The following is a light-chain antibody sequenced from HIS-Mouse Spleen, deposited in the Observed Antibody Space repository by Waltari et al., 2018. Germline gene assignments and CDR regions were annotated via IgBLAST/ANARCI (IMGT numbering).Light chain of an antibody. CDR3: CSYAGSYWV. Sequence: QSALTQPRPVSGSPGQSVTISCTGTSIDVGGYNYVAWYQQHPGKAPKLLIYYVSKRPSGVPDRFSGSKSGNTASLTISGLQAEDEADYYCCSYAGSYWVFGGGTKLTVL. CDR1: SIDVGGYNY. CDR2: YVS. J-gene: IGLJ3*02. V-gene: IGLV2-11*01.